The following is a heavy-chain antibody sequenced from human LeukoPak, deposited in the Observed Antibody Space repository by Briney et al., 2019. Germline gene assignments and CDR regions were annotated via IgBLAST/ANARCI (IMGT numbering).Heavy chain of an antibody. D-gene: IGHD6-13*01. Sequence: GGSLRLSCAASGFTFSSYAMSWVRQAPGKGLEWVSAISGSGANTYHADSGKGRFSISRDNSKNTLYLQMNSLRAEDTAVYYCARFPEGSSTWSIDFWGQGTLVTVSS. CDR2: ISGSGANT. CDR1: GFTFSSYA. J-gene: IGHJ4*02. CDR3: ARFPEGSSTWSIDF. V-gene: IGHV3-23*01.